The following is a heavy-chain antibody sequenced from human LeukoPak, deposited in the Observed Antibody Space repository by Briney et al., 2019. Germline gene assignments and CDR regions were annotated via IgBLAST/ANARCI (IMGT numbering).Heavy chain of an antibody. V-gene: IGHV3-20*04. J-gene: IGHJ4*02. CDR3: ARGFRNGPFDC. Sequence: GGSLRLSCEASGFTFDDYGMSWVRQRPGRGLEWVSGINRNGGSTDYADSVKGRFTISGDNAKNSHFLQMNSLRVEDTALYYCARGFRNGPFDCWGQGTLVTVSS. D-gene: IGHD3-10*01. CDR2: INRNGGST. CDR1: GFTFDDYG.